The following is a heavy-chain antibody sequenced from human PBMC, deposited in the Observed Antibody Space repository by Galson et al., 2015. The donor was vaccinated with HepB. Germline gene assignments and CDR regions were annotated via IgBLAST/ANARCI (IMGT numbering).Heavy chain of an antibody. CDR3: ASETTAAAGSD. Sequence: SLRLSCAGSGLTFSSFGMNWVRQAPGEGLEWVSYISGGSSLIYYADSVKGRFTISRDNAKNSVYLQMNSLRDEDTAVYYCASETTAAAGSDWGQGTLVTVSS. D-gene: IGHD6-13*01. CDR2: ISGGSSLI. V-gene: IGHV3-48*02. CDR1: GLTFSSFG. J-gene: IGHJ4*02.